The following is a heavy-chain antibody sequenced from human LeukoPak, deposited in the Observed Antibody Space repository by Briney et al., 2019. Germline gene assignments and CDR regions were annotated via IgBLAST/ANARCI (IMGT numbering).Heavy chain of an antibody. CDR1: GFTFSSYA. J-gene: IGHJ4*02. CDR3: AKRVRYSGYGRMDY. V-gene: IGHV3-23*01. D-gene: IGHD5-12*01. Sequence: GGSLRLSCAASGFTFSSYAMSWVRQAPGKGLEWVAAISGGGGSTYYADSVKGRFTISRDNSKNTLYLQMNSLRAEDTAVYYCAKRVRYSGYGRMDYWGQGTRVTVPS. CDR2: ISGGGGST.